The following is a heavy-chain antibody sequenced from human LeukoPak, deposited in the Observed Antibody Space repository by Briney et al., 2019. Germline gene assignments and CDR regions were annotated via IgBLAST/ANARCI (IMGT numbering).Heavy chain of an antibody. CDR3: ARDPRPSPTYYFDY. CDR1: GYTFTSYA. J-gene: IGHJ4*02. V-gene: IGHV1-3*01. Sequence: VSVKVSCKASGYTFTSYAMHWVRQAPGQRLEWMGWINAGNGNTKYSQKFQGRVTITRDTSASTAYMELSSLRSEDTAVYYCARDPRPSPTYYFDYWGQGTLVTVSS. CDR2: INAGNGNT. D-gene: IGHD2-2*01.